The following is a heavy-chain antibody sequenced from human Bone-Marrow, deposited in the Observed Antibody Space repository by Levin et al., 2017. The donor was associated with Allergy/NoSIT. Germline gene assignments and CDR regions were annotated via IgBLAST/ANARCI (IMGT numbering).Heavy chain of an antibody. CDR1: GGSISSSSYY. V-gene: IGHV4-39*01. CDR3: ARQDRGIRAAFDI. Sequence: SETLSLTCTVSGGSISSSSYYWGWIRQPPGKGLEWIGSIYYSGSTYYNPSLKSRVTISVDTSKNQFSLKLSSVTAADTAVYYCARQDRGIRAAFDIWGQGTMVTVSS. CDR2: IYYSGST. J-gene: IGHJ3*02. D-gene: IGHD2-15*01.